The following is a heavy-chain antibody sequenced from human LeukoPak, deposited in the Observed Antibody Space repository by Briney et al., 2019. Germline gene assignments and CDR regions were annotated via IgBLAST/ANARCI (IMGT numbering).Heavy chain of an antibody. CDR2: IRSKAYGGTT. J-gene: IGHJ5*02. CDR3: TRDALGRIAAAGNWFDP. V-gene: IGHV3-49*03. CDR1: GFTFGDYA. D-gene: IGHD6-13*01. Sequence: GGPLRLPCTASGFTFGDYAMSWLRQARGRGLEWVGFIRSKAYGGTTEYAASVKGRFTISRDDSKSIAYLQMNSLKTEDTAVYYCTRDALGRIAAAGNWFDPWGQGTLVTVSS.